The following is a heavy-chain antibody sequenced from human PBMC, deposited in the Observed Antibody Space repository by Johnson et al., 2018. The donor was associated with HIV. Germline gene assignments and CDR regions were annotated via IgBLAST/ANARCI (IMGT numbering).Heavy chain of an antibody. Sequence: MQLVESGGGVVRPGGSLRLSCAASGFTFDEYGMSWVRQGPGKGLVWVAGLNWNGGSTGYADSVKGRFTISRDNAKNSLYLQMNSLRAEDTAVYYCAKEEEDAFDIWGQGTMVTVSS. CDR3: AKEEEDAFDI. J-gene: IGHJ3*02. CDR2: LNWNGGST. CDR1: GFTFDEYG. V-gene: IGHV3-20*04.